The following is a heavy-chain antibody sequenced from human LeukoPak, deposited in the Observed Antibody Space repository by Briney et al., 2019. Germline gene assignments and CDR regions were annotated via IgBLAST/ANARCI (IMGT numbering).Heavy chain of an antibody. CDR3: ARVSGIVGATTSPLRAFDI. V-gene: IGHV1-69*13. J-gene: IGHJ3*02. CDR1: GGTFSSYA. CDR2: IIPIFGTA. Sequence: ASVKVSCKASGGTFSSYAISWVRQASGQGLEWMGGIIPIFGTANYAQKFQGRVTITADESTSTAYMELSSLRPEDTAVYYCARVSGIVGATTSPLRAFDIWGQGTMVTVSS. D-gene: IGHD1-26*01.